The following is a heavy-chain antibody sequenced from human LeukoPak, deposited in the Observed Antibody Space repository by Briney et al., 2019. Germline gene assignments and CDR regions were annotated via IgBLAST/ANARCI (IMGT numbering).Heavy chain of an antibody. CDR2: ISGNGGNT. CDR3: AIPGGSSRDFDY. D-gene: IGHD6-13*01. J-gene: IGHJ4*02. V-gene: IGHV3-23*01. CDR1: GFTFSSYA. Sequence: GGSLRLSCAASGFTFSSYAMTWVRQAPGKGLEWVSTISGNGGNTYYADSVKGRFTISRDNSKNTLYLQMNSLRVEDTAVYYCAIPGGSSRDFDYWGQGTLVTVSS.